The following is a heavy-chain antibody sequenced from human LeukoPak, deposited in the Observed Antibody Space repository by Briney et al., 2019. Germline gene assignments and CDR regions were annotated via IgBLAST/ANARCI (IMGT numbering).Heavy chain of an antibody. CDR3: ANAYYDFWSGLNWFDP. D-gene: IGHD3-3*01. CDR1: GGTFSSYA. CDR2: IIPIFGTA. J-gene: IGHJ5*02. Sequence: SVKVSCKASGGTFSSYAISWVRQAPGQGLEWMGGIIPIFGTANYAQKFQGRVTITADESTSTAYMELSSLRSEDTAVYYCANAYYDFWSGLNWFDPWGQGTLVTVSS. V-gene: IGHV1-69*13.